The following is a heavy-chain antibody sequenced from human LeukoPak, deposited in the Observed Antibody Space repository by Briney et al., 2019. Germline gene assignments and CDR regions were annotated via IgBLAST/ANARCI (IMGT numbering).Heavy chain of an antibody. J-gene: IGHJ4*02. CDR1: GGSIISGDYY. Sequence: PSQTLSLTCTVSGGSIISGDYYWGWIRQPPGKGLEWIGSIYYSGSTYYNPSLKNRVTISVDTSKNQFSLKLSSVTAADTAVYYCARGEGPWISDYWGQGTLVTVSS. CDR3: ARGEGPWISDY. V-gene: IGHV4-39*07. D-gene: IGHD5-12*01. CDR2: IYYSGST.